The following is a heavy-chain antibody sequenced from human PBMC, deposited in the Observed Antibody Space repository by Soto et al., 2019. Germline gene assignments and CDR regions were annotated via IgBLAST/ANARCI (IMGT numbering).Heavy chain of an antibody. CDR2: IWYEGTTK. V-gene: IGHV3-33*01. CDR1: GFTLSNYG. Sequence: GGSLRLSCVASGFTLSNYGMHWVRQAPGKGLEWIALIWYEGTTKYSTDSMKGRFSISRDQSKSTLYLQVNSLRAEDTAVYYCARDYYDILTGYTHYFDYWGQGTLVTVSS. CDR3: ARDYYDILTGYTHYFDY. J-gene: IGHJ4*02. D-gene: IGHD3-9*01.